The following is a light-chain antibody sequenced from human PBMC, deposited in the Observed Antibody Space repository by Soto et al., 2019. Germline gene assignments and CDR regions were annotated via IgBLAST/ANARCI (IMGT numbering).Light chain of an antibody. CDR1: QSISSY. V-gene: IGKV1-39*01. J-gene: IGKJ5*01. Sequence: DKRRTQAPASRLASVGDRLTIPSRASQSISSYLNWYQQKPGKAPKLLIYAASSLQSGVPSRFSGSGSGTDFTLTISSLQSEDFATYYCQHSYSTPPITFGQGTRLEI. CDR2: AAS. CDR3: QHSYSTPPIT.